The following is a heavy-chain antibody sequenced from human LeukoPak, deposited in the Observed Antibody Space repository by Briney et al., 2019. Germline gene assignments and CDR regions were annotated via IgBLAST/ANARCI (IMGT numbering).Heavy chain of an antibody. D-gene: IGHD1-26*01. J-gene: IGHJ6*03. CDR2: ISGSGGST. V-gene: IGHV3-23*01. CDR1: GFTFSSYA. CDR3: AKDSYSGSYYGYYYYMDV. Sequence: PGGSLRLSCAASGFTFSSYAMSWVRQAPGKGLGWVSAISGSGGSTYYADSVNGRFTISRDNSKKSLYLQMNSLRAEDTAVYYCAKDSYSGSYYGYYYYMDVWGKGTTVTVSS.